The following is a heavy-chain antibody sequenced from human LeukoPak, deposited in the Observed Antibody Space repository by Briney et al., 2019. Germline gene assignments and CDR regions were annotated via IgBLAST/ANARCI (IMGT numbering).Heavy chain of an antibody. V-gene: IGHV4-59*01. D-gene: IGHD3-22*01. J-gene: IGHJ2*01. CDR1: GGSISSYY. Sequence: SETLSLTCTVSGGSISSYYWSWIRQPPGKGLEWIGYIYYSGSTNYNPSLKSRVTISVDTSKNQFSLKLSSVPAADTAVYYCARLRLEKTWLSYWYFDLWGRGTLVTVSS. CDR3: ARLRLEKTWLSYWYFDL. CDR2: IYYSGST.